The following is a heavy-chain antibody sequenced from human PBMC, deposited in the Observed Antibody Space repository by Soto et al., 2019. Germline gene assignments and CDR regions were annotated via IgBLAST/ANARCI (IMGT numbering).Heavy chain of an antibody. Sequence: SETLSLTCTVSGGSISSSSYYWGWIRQPPGKGLEWIGSIYYSGSTYYNPSLKSRVTISVDTSKNQFSLKLSSVTAAETAVYYCARHTGYSSGWYPYFDYWGQGTLVTVSS. V-gene: IGHV4-39*01. CDR1: GGSISSSSYY. D-gene: IGHD6-19*01. CDR3: ARHTGYSSGWYPYFDY. J-gene: IGHJ4*02. CDR2: IYYSGST.